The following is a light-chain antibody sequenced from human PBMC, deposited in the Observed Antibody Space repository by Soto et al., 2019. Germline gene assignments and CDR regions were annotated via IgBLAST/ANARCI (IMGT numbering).Light chain of an antibody. J-gene: IGKJ3*01. Sequence: EIVLTQSPGTLSLSPGERATLSCRASQSVSSSYLAWYQQKPGQAPRLLIYGASSRATGTPDRFSGSGSGTDFSLTISRLAPEDFAVYYCQQYGSSLFTFGPGTKVDIK. V-gene: IGKV3-20*01. CDR1: QSVSSSY. CDR2: GAS. CDR3: QQYGSSLFT.